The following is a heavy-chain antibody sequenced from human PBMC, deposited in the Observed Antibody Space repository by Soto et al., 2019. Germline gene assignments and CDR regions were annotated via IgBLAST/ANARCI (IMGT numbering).Heavy chain of an antibody. D-gene: IGHD3-3*01. V-gene: IGHV1-2*04. J-gene: IGHJ6*01. CDR2: INPNSGGT. CDR3: AIYYDFWSGPSPAAWIYGMEV. Sequence: ASVKVSCKASGYTFTGYYMHWVRQAPGQGLEWMGWINPNSGGTNYAQKFQGWVTMTRDTSISTAYMELSRLRSDDTAVYYCAIYYDFWSGPSPAAWIYGMEVWGQGTTVNVSS. CDR1: GYTFTGYY.